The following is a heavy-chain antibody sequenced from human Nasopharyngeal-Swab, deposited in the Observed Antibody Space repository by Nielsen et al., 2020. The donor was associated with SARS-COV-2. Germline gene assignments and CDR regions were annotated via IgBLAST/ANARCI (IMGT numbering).Heavy chain of an antibody. V-gene: IGHV3-30*04. J-gene: IGHJ4*02. Sequence: GGSLRLSCAASGFTFSSYTIHWVRQAPGKGLEWVAVISYDASDKYYADSVKGRFTLSRDNSKNTVHLQMNSLRAEDTAVYYCARDRPHWGCDYWGQGTLVTVSS. CDR1: GFTFSSYT. CDR3: ARDRPHWGCDY. D-gene: IGHD3-16*01. CDR2: ISYDASDK.